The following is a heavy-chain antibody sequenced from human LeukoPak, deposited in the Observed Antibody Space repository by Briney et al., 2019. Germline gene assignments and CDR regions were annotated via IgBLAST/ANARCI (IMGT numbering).Heavy chain of an antibody. J-gene: IGHJ5*02. D-gene: IGHD3-9*01. CDR3: ARAAPYYDILTGYFSNWFDP. CDR1: GYTFTSYG. CDR2: ISAYNGNT. Sequence: ASVKVSCKASGYTFTSYGISWVRQAPGQGLEWMGWISAYNGNTNYAQKLQGRVTMTTDTSTSTAYMELRSLRSDDTAVYYCARAAPYYDILTGYFSNWFDPWGQGTLVTVSS. V-gene: IGHV1-18*04.